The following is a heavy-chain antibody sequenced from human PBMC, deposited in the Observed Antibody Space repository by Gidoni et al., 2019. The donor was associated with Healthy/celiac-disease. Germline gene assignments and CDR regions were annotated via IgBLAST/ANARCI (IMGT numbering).Heavy chain of an antibody. J-gene: IGHJ1*01. CDR2: IIPIFGTA. CDR3: ARERWEYQLLSRYFQH. Sequence: QVQLVQSGAEVKKPGSSVKVSCKASGGTFSSYAISWVRQAPGQGLEWMGGIIPIFGTANYAQKFQGRVTITADESTSTTYMELSSLRSEDTAVYYCARERWEYQLLSRYFQHWGQGTLVTVSS. D-gene: IGHD2-2*01. CDR1: GGTFSSYA. V-gene: IGHV1-69*01.